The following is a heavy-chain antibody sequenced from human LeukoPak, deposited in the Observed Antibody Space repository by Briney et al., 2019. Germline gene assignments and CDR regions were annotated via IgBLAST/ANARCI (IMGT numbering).Heavy chain of an antibody. CDR3: AKGPKVWLLYQFDY. V-gene: IGHV3-33*06. CDR1: GFTFSSYS. Sequence: PGGSLRLSCAASGFTFSSYSMNWVRQAPGMGLEWVAIIWYDASNKYYADSVKGRFTISRDNSKNTLYLQMNSLRAEDTAVYYCAKGPKVWLLYQFDYWGQGTLVTVSS. D-gene: IGHD2-2*02. J-gene: IGHJ4*02. CDR2: IWYDASNK.